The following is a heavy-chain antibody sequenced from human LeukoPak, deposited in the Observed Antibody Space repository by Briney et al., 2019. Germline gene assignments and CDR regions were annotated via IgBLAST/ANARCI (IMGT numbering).Heavy chain of an antibody. V-gene: IGHV3-23*01. CDR1: GFTFSSYA. D-gene: IGHD3-10*01. Sequence: PGGSLRLSCAASGFTFSSYAMSWVRQAPGKGLEWVSVISGSGDSTFYAGSVKGRFTVSRDNSKNTLYLQMNSLSAEDTAVYYCARGLSASGLHYDCWGQGTLVTVSS. J-gene: IGHJ4*02. CDR3: ARGLSASGLHYDC. CDR2: ISGSGDST.